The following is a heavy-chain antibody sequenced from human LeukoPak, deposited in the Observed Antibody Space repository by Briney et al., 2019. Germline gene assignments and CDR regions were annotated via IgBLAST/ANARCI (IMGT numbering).Heavy chain of an antibody. D-gene: IGHD3-22*01. CDR1: GGTFSSYA. V-gene: IGHV1-69*01. CDR2: IIPIFGTA. CDR3: ARTRPYYYDSSGSIHFDY. J-gene: IGHJ4*02. Sequence: ASVKVSCKASGGTFSSYAISWVRQAPGQGLEWMGGIIPIFGTANYAQKFQGRVTITADESTSTAYMELSSLRSEDTAVYYCARTRPYYYDSSGSIHFDYWGQGTLVTVST.